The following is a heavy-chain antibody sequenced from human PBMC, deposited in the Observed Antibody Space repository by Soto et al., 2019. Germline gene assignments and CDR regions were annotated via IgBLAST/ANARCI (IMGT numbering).Heavy chain of an antibody. Sequence: ASVKVSCKASGYTFTSYGISWVRQAPGQGLEWMGWISAYNGNTNYAQKLQGRVTMTTDTSTSTAYMELRSLRSDDTAVYYCARDHDWNYVHYYYYMDVWGKGTTVTVSS. CDR1: GYTFTSYG. CDR2: ISAYNGNT. D-gene: IGHD1-7*01. V-gene: IGHV1-18*01. CDR3: ARDHDWNYVHYYYYMDV. J-gene: IGHJ6*03.